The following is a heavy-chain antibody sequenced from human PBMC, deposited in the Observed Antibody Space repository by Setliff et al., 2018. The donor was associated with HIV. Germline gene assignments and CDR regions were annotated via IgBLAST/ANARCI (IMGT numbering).Heavy chain of an antibody. D-gene: IGHD3-10*01. CDR2: IKTKSDGETA. CDR1: GFTFSHAW. V-gene: IGHV3-15*01. CDR3: TTNLPRPEALRQSGVDP. Sequence: PGGSLRLSCAASGFTFSHAWMTWVRQAPGKGLEWVGRIKTKSDGETADYAAPVKGRFTISRDDSKNTLYLQMNSLKNEDTAVYYCTTNLPRPEALRQSGVDPWGQGALVTSPQ. J-gene: IGHJ5*02.